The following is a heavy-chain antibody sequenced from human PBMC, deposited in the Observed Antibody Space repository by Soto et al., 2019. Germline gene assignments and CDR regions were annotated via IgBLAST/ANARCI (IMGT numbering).Heavy chain of an antibody. J-gene: IGHJ6*02. CDR1: GGSISGGGYY. Sequence: LTCTVSGGSISGGGYYWSWIRQHPGKGLEWIGYIYYSGSTYYNPSLKSRVTISVDTSKNQFSLKLSSVTAADTAVYYCARSLGDSSGEYYYGMDVWGQGTTVTVSS. V-gene: IGHV4-31*03. D-gene: IGHD3-22*01. CDR3: ARSLGDSSGEYYYGMDV. CDR2: IYYSGST.